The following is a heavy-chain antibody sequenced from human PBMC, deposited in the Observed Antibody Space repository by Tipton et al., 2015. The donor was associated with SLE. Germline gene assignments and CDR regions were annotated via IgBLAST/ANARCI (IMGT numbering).Heavy chain of an antibody. Sequence: TLSLTCTVSGGSINSYYWSWIRQPPGKGLEWIGYIYYSGSTNYKPSLKSRVTISVDTSKNQFSLKLNSVTAADTAMSFCARSPGRLRSMDYWGQGTLVTVSS. V-gene: IGHV4-59*01. D-gene: IGHD3-3*01. CDR1: GGSINSYY. CDR3: ARSPGRLRSMDY. CDR2: IYYSGST. J-gene: IGHJ4*02.